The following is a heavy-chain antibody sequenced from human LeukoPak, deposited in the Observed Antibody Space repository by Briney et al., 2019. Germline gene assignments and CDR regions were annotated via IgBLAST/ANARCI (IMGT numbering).Heavy chain of an antibody. J-gene: IGHJ6*02. CDR1: GFTFSRYW. V-gene: IGHV3-74*01. D-gene: IGHD5-18*01. CDR2: INSDGSST. Sequence: GGSLRPSCAASGFTFSRYWTHWVRQAPGKGLVWVSRINSDGSSTTYADSVKGRFTISRANAKTTMYLQMNSLRAEDTAVYYCGREDRLGYNYAYGVDVWGQGTTVTVSS. CDR3: GREDRLGYNYAYGVDV.